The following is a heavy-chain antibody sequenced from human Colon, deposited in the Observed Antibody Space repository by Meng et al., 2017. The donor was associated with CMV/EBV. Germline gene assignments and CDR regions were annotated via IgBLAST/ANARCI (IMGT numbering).Heavy chain of an antibody. D-gene: IGHD1-14*01. Sequence: GGSLRLSCAASGFTFSSYSMNWVRQAPGTGLQWVASITSSSSFIYYADSVKGRFTISRDNAKSSLYLQMNDLQVDDTAVYYCARGLGTPTWGQGTLVTVSS. J-gene: IGHJ5*02. CDR3: ARGLGTPT. CDR2: ITSSSSFI. V-gene: IGHV3-21*01. CDR1: GFTFSSYS.